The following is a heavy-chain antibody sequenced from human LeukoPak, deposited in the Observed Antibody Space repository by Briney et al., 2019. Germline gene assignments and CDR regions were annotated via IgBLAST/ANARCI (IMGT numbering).Heavy chain of an antibody. V-gene: IGHV3-73*01. D-gene: IGHD3-3*01. CDR2: IRNKANNYAT. J-gene: IGHJ4*02. Sequence: GSLKLSCAASGFSFSGSTVHWVRQASGKGLEWVGRIRNKANNYATAYGSSVKGRFTMSRDDSQNIAYLQMNSLTTEDTALYFCIRLFWPDSWGQGTLVSVTS. CDR3: IRLFWPDS. CDR1: GFSFSGST.